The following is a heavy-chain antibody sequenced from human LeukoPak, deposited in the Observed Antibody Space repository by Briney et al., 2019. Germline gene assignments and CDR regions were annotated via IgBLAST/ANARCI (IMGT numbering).Heavy chain of an antibody. CDR1: GFTFDDYA. D-gene: IGHD2-2*01. CDR2: ISWNSGSI. J-gene: IGHJ4*02. V-gene: IGHV3-9*01. Sequence: GRSLRLSCAASGFTFDDYAMHWVRQAPGKGLEWVSGISWNSGSIGHADSVKGRFTISRDNAKNSLYLQMNSLRAEDTALYYCAKDIGGGYCSSTSCYGLDYWGQGTLVTVSS. CDR3: AKDIGGGYCSSTSCYGLDY.